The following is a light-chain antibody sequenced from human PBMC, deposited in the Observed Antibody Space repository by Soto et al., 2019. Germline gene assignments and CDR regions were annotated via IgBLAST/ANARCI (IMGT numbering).Light chain of an antibody. CDR2: GVP. CDR1: SSDVGGYNY. Sequence: QSVLTQPASVSGSPGQSVTISCTGTSSDVGGYNYVSWYQQLPGEAPKLIIYGVPDRPSGVSNRFSGSKSGNTASLTVSGLPAEDEGDYYCSSYTATRTYVFGTGTKLTVL. V-gene: IGLV2-14*01. CDR3: SSYTATRTYV. J-gene: IGLJ1*01.